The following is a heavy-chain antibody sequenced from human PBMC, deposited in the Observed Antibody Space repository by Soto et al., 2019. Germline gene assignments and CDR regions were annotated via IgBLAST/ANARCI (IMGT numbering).Heavy chain of an antibody. CDR3: ASAIDQVAPYYYVMDV. Sequence: QVQLVQSGAEVKKPGSSVKVSCKASGGTFSSYGISWVRQAPGQGLEWMGGIIPIFGTPNYAQRFQGRVTITADESTSTAYMELSSLRSEDTAVYYCASAIDQVAPYYYVMDVWGQGTTVTVSS. CDR2: IIPIFGTP. J-gene: IGHJ6*02. CDR1: GGTFSSYG. D-gene: IGHD5-12*01. V-gene: IGHV1-69*01.